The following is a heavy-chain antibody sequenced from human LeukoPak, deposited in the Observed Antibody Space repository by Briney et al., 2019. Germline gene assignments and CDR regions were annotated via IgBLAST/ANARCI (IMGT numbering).Heavy chain of an antibody. J-gene: IGHJ3*02. CDR3: EIRAQQSGSNDAFDI. CDR2: INSDGSST. V-gene: IGHV3-74*01. D-gene: IGHD3-10*01. CDR1: GFTFSSYW. Sequence: GGSLRLSCAASGFTFSSYWMHWVRQAPGKGLVWVSRINSDGSSTSYADSVKGRFTISRDNAKNTLYLQMNSLKTEDTAVYYCEIRAQQSGSNDAFDIWGQGTMTVSS.